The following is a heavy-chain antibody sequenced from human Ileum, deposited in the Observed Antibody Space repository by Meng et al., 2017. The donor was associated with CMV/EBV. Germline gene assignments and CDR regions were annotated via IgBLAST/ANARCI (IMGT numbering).Heavy chain of an antibody. V-gene: IGHV4-39*07. J-gene: IGHJ5*02. CDR3: ARGHCSSTSCYGGDWFDP. D-gene: IGHD2-2*01. CDR2: IYYSGST. Sequence: QRQESGPGLVKPSETLSLTWTVSGGSISSSSYYWGWIRQPPGKGLEWIGSIYYSGSTYYNPSLKSRVTISVDTSKNQFSLKLSSVTAADTAVYYCARGHCSSTSCYGGDWFDPWGQGTLVTVSS. CDR1: GGSISSSSYY.